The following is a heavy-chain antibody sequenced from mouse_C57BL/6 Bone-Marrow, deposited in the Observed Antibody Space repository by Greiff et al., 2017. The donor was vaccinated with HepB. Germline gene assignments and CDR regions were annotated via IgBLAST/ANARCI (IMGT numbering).Heavy chain of an antibody. CDR1: GYTFTSYW. D-gene: IGHD3-2*02. CDR3: ARSQTAQATRFAY. J-gene: IGHJ3*01. V-gene: IGHV1-64*01. CDR2: IHPNSGST. Sequence: QVQLQQSGAELVKPGASVKLSCKASGYTFTSYWMHWVKQRPGQGLEWIGMIHPNSGSTNYNEKFKSKATLTVDKSSSTAYMQLSSLTSEDSAVYYCARSQTAQATRFAYWGQGTLVTVSA.